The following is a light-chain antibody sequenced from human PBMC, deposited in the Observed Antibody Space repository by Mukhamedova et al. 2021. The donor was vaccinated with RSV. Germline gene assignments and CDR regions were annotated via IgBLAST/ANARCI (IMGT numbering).Light chain of an antibody. V-gene: IGLV1-51*01. CDR2: DNN. CDR1: NFENDY. CDR3: GTWASSLSVVI. J-gene: IGLJ2*01. Sequence: NFENDYVSWYQQLPGTAPKLLIYDNNKRPSGIPDRFSGSKSRTSATLSITGLRTGDEADYYCGTWASSLSVVIFGGGTKLTVL.